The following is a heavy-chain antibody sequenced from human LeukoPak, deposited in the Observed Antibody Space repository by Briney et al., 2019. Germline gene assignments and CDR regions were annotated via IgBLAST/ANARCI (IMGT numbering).Heavy chain of an antibody. V-gene: IGHV3-23*01. Sequence: GGSLRLSCAASRFTFSSYAMSWVRQAPGKGLEWVSAISGSGGSTYYADSVKGRFTISRDNSKNTLYLQMNSLRAEDTAVYYCLPAALQPLVDYWGQGTLVTVSS. D-gene: IGHD2-2*01. CDR3: LPAALQPLVDY. CDR2: ISGSGGST. CDR1: RFTFSSYA. J-gene: IGHJ4*02.